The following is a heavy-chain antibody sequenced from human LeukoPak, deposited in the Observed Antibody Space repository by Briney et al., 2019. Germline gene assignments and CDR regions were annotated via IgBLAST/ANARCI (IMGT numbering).Heavy chain of an antibody. CDR2: ISYDGSNK. D-gene: IGHD6-13*01. V-gene: IGHV3-30-3*01. CDR3: AKDQERGYSSSWFY. J-gene: IGHJ4*02. Sequence: GGSLRLSCAASGFTFSSYAMHWVRQAPGKGLEWVAVISYDGSNKYYADSVKGRFTISRDNSKNTLYLQMNSLRAEDTAVYYCAKDQERGYSSSWFYWGQGTLVTVSS. CDR1: GFTFSSYA.